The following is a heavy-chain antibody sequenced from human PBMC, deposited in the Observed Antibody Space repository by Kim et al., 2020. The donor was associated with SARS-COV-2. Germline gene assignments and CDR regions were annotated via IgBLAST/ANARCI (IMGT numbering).Heavy chain of an antibody. Sequence: YNYALYVQNRITLNPDTSKNQFSLQLNSVTPGDTAVYYCARITGGSPDYWGQGTLVTVSS. CDR2: Y. CDR3: ARITGGSPDY. J-gene: IGHJ4*02. D-gene: IGHD2-8*02. V-gene: IGHV6-1*01.